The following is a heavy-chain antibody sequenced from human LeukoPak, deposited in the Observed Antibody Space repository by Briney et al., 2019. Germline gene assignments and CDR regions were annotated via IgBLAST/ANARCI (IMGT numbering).Heavy chain of an antibody. V-gene: IGHV3-74*01. Sequence: GGSLRLSCAASGFTFSSYWMHWVRQVPGEGLVWVSRIDPDASASTYADSVKGRFTISRDNAKNTLWLQMNSLRADDTAVYYCVSLDGVYYYHMDVWGQGTTVIVSS. CDR1: GFTFSSYW. D-gene: IGHD3/OR15-3a*01. CDR3: VSLDGVYYYHMDV. J-gene: IGHJ6*02. CDR2: IDPDASAS.